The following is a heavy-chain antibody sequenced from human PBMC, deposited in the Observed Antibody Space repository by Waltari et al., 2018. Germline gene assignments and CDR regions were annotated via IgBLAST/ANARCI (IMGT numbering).Heavy chain of an antibody. V-gene: IGHV4-59*08. CDR2: IYYIGST. J-gene: IGHJ3*02. CDR1: GGSISSYY. D-gene: IGHD5-18*01. CDR3: ARVRIQLKSYAFDI. Sequence: QVQLQESGPGLVKPSETLSLTCTVSGGSISSYYWSWIRQPPGKGLEWIGYIYYIGSTNYHPSLKSRFTISVDTSKNQFSLKLSSVTAADTAVYYCARVRIQLKSYAFDIWGQGTMVTVSS.